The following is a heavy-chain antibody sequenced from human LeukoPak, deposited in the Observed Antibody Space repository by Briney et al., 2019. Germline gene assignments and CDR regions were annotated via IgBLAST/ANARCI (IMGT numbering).Heavy chain of an antibody. Sequence: SETLSLTCAVYGGSFSGYYWSWIRQPPGKGLEWIGEINHSVSTNYNPSLKSRVTISVDTSKNQFSLKLSSVTAADTAVYYCARGGYDYVWGSYRHYDAFDIWGQGTMVTVSS. CDR3: ARGGYDYVWGSYRHYDAFDI. V-gene: IGHV4-34*01. D-gene: IGHD3-16*02. CDR2: INHSVST. CDR1: GGSFSGYY. J-gene: IGHJ3*02.